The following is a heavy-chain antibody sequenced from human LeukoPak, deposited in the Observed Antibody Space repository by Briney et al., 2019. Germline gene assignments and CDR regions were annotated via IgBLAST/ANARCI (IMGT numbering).Heavy chain of an antibody. J-gene: IGHJ6*03. Sequence: VSLKVSCKASGYTFSSHGISWVRQAPGQGLEWMGWITTYNGKTNNALKLQDRLTMTTDTSTSTACMELRSLTSDDTAVYYCARSPYSSSSYNDMDVWGKGITVT. D-gene: IGHD6-6*01. CDR1: GYTFSSHG. V-gene: IGHV1-18*01. CDR3: ARSPYSSSSYNDMDV. CDR2: ITTYNGKT.